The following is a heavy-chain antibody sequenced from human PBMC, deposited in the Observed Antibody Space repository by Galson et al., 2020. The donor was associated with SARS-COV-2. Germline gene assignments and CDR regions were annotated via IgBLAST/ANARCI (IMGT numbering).Heavy chain of an antibody. CDR1: GGSISTFF. D-gene: IGHD2-2*01. J-gene: IGHJ4*02. Sequence: SQTLSLTCTLSGGSISTFFWSWVRQPPGKGLEWIGYMYYNGRTKYNPSFEGRATISLGTSNNQFFLSLSPVTAADTAIYYCARYCLTTTCHSALDYWGQGTRVAVSS. V-gene: IGHV4-59*08. CDR2: MYYNGRT. CDR3: ARYCLTTTCHSALDY.